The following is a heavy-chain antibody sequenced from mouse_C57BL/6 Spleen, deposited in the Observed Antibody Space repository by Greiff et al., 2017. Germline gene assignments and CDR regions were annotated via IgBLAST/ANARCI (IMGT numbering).Heavy chain of an antibody. Sequence: EVHLQQSGPELVKPGASVKISCKASGYSFTGYYMHWVKQSSEKSLEWIGEINPSTGGTSYNQKFKGKATLTVDKSSSTAYMQLKCLTSADSAVYYCARDYGSSYEGFAYWGQGTLVTVSA. D-gene: IGHD1-1*01. J-gene: IGHJ3*01. CDR3: ARDYGSSYEGFAY. CDR2: INPSTGGT. CDR1: GYSFTGYY. V-gene: IGHV1-43*01.